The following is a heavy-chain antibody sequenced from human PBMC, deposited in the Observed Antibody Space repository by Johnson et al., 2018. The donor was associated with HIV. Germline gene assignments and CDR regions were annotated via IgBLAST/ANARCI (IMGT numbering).Heavy chain of an antibody. CDR3: AREGAWEVRPGAFGI. Sequence: MQLVESGGGLVQPGGSLRLSCAASGITVSSSYMSWVRQAPGKGLEWVSVIYSGGNTYYADSVRGRFTISRDNSKNTLYLHMNSLRAEDTAVYHFAREGAWEVRPGAFGIWGQGTPVTVSS. J-gene: IGHJ4*03. CDR1: GITVSSSY. V-gene: IGHV3-66*01. CDR2: IYSGGNT. D-gene: IGHD1-26*01.